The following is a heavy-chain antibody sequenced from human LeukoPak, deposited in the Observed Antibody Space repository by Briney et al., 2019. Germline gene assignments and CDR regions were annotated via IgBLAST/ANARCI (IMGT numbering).Heavy chain of an antibody. Sequence: GGSLRLSCAASGSTFNRYWMHWVRQAPGEGPVWVAHILNDGGSTSYADSVKGRFTISRDDAQNTLSLQMNSLRAEDTAVYHCVRHNYGYDYWGQGTPVTVSS. CDR3: VRHNYGYDY. J-gene: IGHJ4*02. V-gene: IGHV3-74*01. CDR1: GSTFNRYW. CDR2: ILNDGGST. D-gene: IGHD5-18*01.